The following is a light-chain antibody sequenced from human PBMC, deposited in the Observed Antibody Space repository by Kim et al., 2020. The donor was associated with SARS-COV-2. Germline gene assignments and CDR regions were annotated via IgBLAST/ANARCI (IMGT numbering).Light chain of an antibody. J-gene: IGLJ2*01. CDR1: SSDVGGYNY. V-gene: IGLV2-14*01. CDR3: SSYAGSSGYVL. Sequence: QSALTQPASVSGSPGQSITISCTGTSSDVGGYNYVSWYQQHPGKATKLMIFDVDKRPSGVSNRFSGSKSGNTASLTISGLQAEDEADYYCSSYAGSSGYVLFGGGTQLTVL. CDR2: DVD.